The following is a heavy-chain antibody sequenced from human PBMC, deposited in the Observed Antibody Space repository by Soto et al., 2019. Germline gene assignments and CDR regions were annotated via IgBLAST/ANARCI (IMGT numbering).Heavy chain of an antibody. CDR3: ARGGWLLSPPFDI. Sequence: PGGSLRLSSAASGFTFSSYAMHTIRQAPCKGLQWVAVISSDGRNTYYADSGKGRFTLSRDNSKHTLYLQMNSLRAEDTAVYCCARGGWLLSPPFDIWGQGTMVTVSS. D-gene: IGHD2-15*01. J-gene: IGHJ3*02. V-gene: IGHV3-30-3*01. CDR2: ISSDGRNT. CDR1: GFTFSSYA.